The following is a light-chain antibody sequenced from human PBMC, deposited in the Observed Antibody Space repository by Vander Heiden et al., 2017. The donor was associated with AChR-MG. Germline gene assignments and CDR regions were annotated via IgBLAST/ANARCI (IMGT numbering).Light chain of an antibody. CDR1: DLVNKY. CDR3: QVWHSRSVV. J-gene: IGLJ2*01. V-gene: IGLV3-1*01. Sequence: SYELTQPPSVSVSPGQTASVSCSGDDLVNKYISWYQKKPGQSPVLVIYQDTKRPSGIPERFSGSNSGHSGTLTISGAQAVDDADYYCQVWHSRSVVFGGGTKLTVL. CDR2: QDT.